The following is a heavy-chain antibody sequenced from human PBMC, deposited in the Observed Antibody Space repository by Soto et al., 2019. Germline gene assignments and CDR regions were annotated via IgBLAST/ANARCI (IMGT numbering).Heavy chain of an antibody. J-gene: IGHJ3*02. CDR2: INTDGGSS. V-gene: IGHV3-74*03. CDR3: AREAGYCSRTSCYRRAFDT. D-gene: IGHD2-2*01. CDR1: GFTFSGHW. Sequence: EVQLVESGGDLVQPGGSLRLSRAASGFTFSGHWMHWVRQVPGKGLEWVSRINTDGGSSAYADSVKGRFTISRDNAKNTLYLQMNGLRADDTAVYYCAREAGYCSRTSCYRRAFDTWGQGTTVTVSS.